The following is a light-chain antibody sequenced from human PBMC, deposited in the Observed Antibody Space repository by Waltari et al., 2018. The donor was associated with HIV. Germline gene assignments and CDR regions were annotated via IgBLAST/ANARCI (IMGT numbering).Light chain of an antibody. V-gene: IGKV2D-29*02. CDR3: MQSLHLLYT. CDR1: QSLKHTAGPTY. CDR2: EAS. J-gene: IGKJ2*01. Sequence: DIVMTQTSPSLSVTPGQPASLPCNCSQSLKHTAGPTYLYWYLQRPGQSPQVLTYEASKRYAGVPDRFSVSGSGTHFTLKIARVEAEDVGSYYCMQSLHLLYTFGQGTKLNFK.